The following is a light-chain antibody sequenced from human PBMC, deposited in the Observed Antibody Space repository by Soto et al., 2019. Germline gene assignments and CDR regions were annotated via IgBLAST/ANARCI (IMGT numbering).Light chain of an antibody. Sequence: IQMTQSPSTLSASVGDRVTISCRASQSISTWLAWYQQKPGKAPKLLIYDASSLQSGVPSRFSGSGSGTEFTLTISSLQSEDFAVYYCQQYYNWPLTFGGGTKVDIK. V-gene: IGKV1-5*01. CDR1: QSISTW. CDR2: DAS. J-gene: IGKJ4*01. CDR3: QQYYNWPLT.